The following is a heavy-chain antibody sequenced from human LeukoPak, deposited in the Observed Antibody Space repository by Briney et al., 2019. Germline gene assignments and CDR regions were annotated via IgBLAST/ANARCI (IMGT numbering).Heavy chain of an antibody. V-gene: IGHV3-7*03. CDR2: MRRDGNEI. Sequence: GGSLRLSCSASGFTFSTYWMSWVRQAPGEGLEWVANMRRDGNEIYYLDSVRGRFTISRDNAKNSLYLQMNSLRAEDTAVYYCAPRVEFYYYGMDVWGQGTTVTVSS. CDR3: APRVEFYYYGMDV. CDR1: GFTFSTYW. J-gene: IGHJ6*02. D-gene: IGHD5-24*01.